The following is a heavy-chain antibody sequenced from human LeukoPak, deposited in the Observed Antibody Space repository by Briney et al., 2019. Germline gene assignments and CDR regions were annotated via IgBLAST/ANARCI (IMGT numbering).Heavy chain of an antibody. Sequence: RGSLRLSCAASGFTFSSYAMSWVRQAPGKGLEWVSAISGSGGSTYYADSVKGRFTISRDNSKNTLYLQMNSLRAEDTAVYYCATQGEYYDSSGYQFPFDYWGQGTLVTVSS. CDR2: ISGSGGST. V-gene: IGHV3-23*01. J-gene: IGHJ4*02. CDR3: ATQGEYYDSSGYQFPFDY. D-gene: IGHD3-22*01. CDR1: GFTFSSYA.